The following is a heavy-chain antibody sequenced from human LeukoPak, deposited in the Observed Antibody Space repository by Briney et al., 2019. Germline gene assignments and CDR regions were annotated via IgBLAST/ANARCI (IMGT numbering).Heavy chain of an antibody. CDR3: AREDGGDYVVVDY. V-gene: IGHV1-2*02. Sequence: ASVKVSCKASGYTFTGYYMHWVRHAPGQGLEWMGWIKPNSGGTNYAQKFQGRVTMTRDTSISTAYMELSRLRSDDTAVYYCAREDGGDYVVVDYWGQGTLVTVSS. J-gene: IGHJ4*02. CDR2: IKPNSGGT. CDR1: GYTFTGYY. D-gene: IGHD4-17*01.